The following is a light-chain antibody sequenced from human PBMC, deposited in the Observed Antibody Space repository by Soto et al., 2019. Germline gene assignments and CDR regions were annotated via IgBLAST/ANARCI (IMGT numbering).Light chain of an antibody. V-gene: IGKV3-20*01. CDR3: VQFVSAPSLT. Sequence: EIVLTQSPGTLSLSPGERATLSCRASQSVSSTFLAWYQQKPGQAPRLLIYGVSKMATGIPDRVSGSGAGTDFTLTISRLEPEDFAVYVCVQFVSAPSLTVGQGTKVEIK. CDR1: QSVSSTF. CDR2: GVS. J-gene: IGKJ1*01.